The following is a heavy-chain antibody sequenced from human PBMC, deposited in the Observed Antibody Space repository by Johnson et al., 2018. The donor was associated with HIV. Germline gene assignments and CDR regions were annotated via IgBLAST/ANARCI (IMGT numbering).Heavy chain of an antibody. CDR1: GFTFSSYD. CDR2: IYSGGST. V-gene: IGHV3-66*01. Sequence: VQLVESGGGVVQPGRSLRPSCAASGFTFSSYDMHWVRQAPGKGLEWVSVIYSGGSTYYADSVKGRFTISRDNSKNTLYLQMNSLRAEDTALYYCALTRGGAFDIWGQGTMVTVSS. J-gene: IGHJ3*02. CDR3: ALTRGGAFDI. D-gene: IGHD3-16*01.